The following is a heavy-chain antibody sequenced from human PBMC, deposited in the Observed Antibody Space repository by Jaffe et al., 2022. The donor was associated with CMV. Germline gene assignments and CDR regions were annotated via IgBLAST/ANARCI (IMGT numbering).Heavy chain of an antibody. CDR1: GGSISSSSYY. J-gene: IGHJ5*02. CDR3: ARHRFLEWATNWFDP. CDR2: IYYSGST. V-gene: IGHV4-39*01. D-gene: IGHD3-3*01. Sequence: QLQLQESGPGLVKPSETLSLTCTVSGGSISSSSYYWGWIRQPPGKGLEWIGSIYYSGSTYYNPSLKSRVTISVDTSKNQFSLKLSSVTAADTAVYYCARHRFLEWATNWFDPWGQGTLVTVSS.